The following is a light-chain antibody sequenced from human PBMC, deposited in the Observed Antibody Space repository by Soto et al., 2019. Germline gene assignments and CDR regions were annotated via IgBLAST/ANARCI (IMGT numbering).Light chain of an antibody. CDR3: SSYAGSYYFYV. V-gene: IGLV2-11*01. Sequence: QSALTQPRSVSGSPGQSVTISCTGTSSDVGTYNYVSWFQQHPGKAPKLMIYDVSKRPSGVPDRFSGSKSVNTASLTISGVQAEDEADYYCSSYAGSYYFYVFGTGTKLTVL. CDR2: DVS. CDR1: SSDVGTYNY. J-gene: IGLJ1*01.